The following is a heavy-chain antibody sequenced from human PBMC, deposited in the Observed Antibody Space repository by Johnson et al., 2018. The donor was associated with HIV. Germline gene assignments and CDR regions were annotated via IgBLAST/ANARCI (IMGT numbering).Heavy chain of an antibody. D-gene: IGHD1-14*01. V-gene: IGHV3-23*04. J-gene: IGHJ3*02. CDR1: GFTFSTYG. CDR2: FSGSGGST. CDR3: AKDGGSPDDAFDI. Sequence: VQLVESGGGLVQPGGSLRLSCAASGFTFSTYGTSWVRQAPGKGLEWVSGFSGSGGSTYYADSVKGRFTISIDNSKNTLYLQMNSLRAEDTAVYYCAKDGGSPDDAFDIWGQGTMVTVSS.